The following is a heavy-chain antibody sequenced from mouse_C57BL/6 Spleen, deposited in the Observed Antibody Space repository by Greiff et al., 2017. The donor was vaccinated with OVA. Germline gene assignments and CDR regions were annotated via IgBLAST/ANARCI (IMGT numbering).Heavy chain of an antibody. CDR1: GFTFSDAW. V-gene: IGHV6-6*01. CDR2: IRNKANNHAT. CDR3: TGDEGFYYAMDY. J-gene: IGHJ4*01. Sequence: VQLKESGGGLVQPGGSMKLSCAASGFTFSDAWMDWVRQSPEKGLEWVAEIRNKANNHATYYAESVKGRFTISRDDSKSSVYLQMNSLRAEDTGIYYCTGDEGFYYAMDYWGQGTSVTVSS.